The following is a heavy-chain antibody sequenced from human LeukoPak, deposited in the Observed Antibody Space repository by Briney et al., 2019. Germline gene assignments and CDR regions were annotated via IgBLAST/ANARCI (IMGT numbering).Heavy chain of an antibody. D-gene: IGHD1-26*01. V-gene: IGHV4-61*02. J-gene: IGHJ4*02. CDR2: IHISGST. CDR1: GGSISSGSYY. CDR3: ASAYGGSFYFGF. Sequence: SQTLSLTCTVSGGSISSGSYYWSRIRQPAGKGLDWIGRIHISGSTNYNPSLKSRVTISVDTSKNQFSLKLSSVTAADTAVYYRASAYGGSFYFGFWGQGTLVTVSS.